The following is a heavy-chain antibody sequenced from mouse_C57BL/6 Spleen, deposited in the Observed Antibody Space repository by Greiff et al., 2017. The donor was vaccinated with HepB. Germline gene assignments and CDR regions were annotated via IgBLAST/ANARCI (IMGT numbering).Heavy chain of an antibody. Sequence: EVQRVESGGGLVKPGGSLKLSCAASGFTFSSYAMSWVRQTPEKRLEWVATISDGGSYTYYPDNVKGRFTISRDNAKNNLYLQMSHLKSEDTAMYYCARDGDYYGSSTGYWYFDVWGTGTTVTVSS. V-gene: IGHV5-4*01. D-gene: IGHD1-1*01. CDR3: ARDGDYYGSSTGYWYFDV. J-gene: IGHJ1*03. CDR2: ISDGGSYT. CDR1: GFTFSSYA.